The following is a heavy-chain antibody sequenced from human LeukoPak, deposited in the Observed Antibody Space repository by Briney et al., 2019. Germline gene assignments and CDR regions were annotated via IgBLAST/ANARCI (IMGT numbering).Heavy chain of an antibody. V-gene: IGHV1-2*02. CDR3: ARPGIAAAGNFDLGFDP. CDR1: GYTFTGYY. CDR2: INPNSGGT. D-gene: IGHD6-13*01. J-gene: IGHJ5*02. Sequence: GASVKVSCKASGYTFTGYYMHWVRQAPGQGLEWMGWINPNSGGTNYAQKFQGRVTMTRDTSISTAYMELSRLRSDDTAVYYCARPGIAAAGNFDLGFDPWGQGTLVTVSS.